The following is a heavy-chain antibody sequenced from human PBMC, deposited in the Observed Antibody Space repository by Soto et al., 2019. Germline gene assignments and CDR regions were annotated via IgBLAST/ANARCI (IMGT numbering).Heavy chain of an antibody. CDR3: AKKYSNNSPSFDC. V-gene: IGHV3-23*01. CDR1: GFTFSAYA. D-gene: IGHD4-4*01. J-gene: IGHJ5*01. Sequence: GGSLRLSCAASGFTFSAYAVSWVRQAPGKGLEWVSAITPGGGGTYYLDSVKGRFTISRDNSKNTLFLQMDSLRAEDTATYYCAKKYSNNSPSFDCWGQGTLVTVDS. CDR2: ITPGGGGT.